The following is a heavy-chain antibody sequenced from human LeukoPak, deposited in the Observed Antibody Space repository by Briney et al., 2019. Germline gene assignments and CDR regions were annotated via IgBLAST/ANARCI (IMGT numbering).Heavy chain of an antibody. D-gene: IGHD6-19*01. Sequence: PGRSLRLSCEASGFNFNIYSMNWVRQAPGKGLEWVSYITGSSSPIYYGDSVKGRFTISRDNAKNAVYLQMNSLRVEDTAVYYCARGLQWGFDWWGQGNLVTVSS. V-gene: IGHV3-48*01. CDR1: GFNFNIYS. CDR3: ARGLQWGFDW. CDR2: ITGSSSPI. J-gene: IGHJ4*02.